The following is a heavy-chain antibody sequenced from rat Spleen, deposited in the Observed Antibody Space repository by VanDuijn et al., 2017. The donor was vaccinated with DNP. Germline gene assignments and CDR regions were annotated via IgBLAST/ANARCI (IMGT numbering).Heavy chain of an antibody. J-gene: IGHJ2*01. D-gene: IGHD1-2*01. V-gene: IGHV5-58*01. Sequence: EVQLVESGGDLVRPGRSVKIACAASGVTFTQTTAPSVFGPPYSESYLMFWIRQAPGKGLEWVASINTDGGSTYYPDSVKGRFTISRDNAENTVHLQMNSLRSEDTATYYCASWAPIAPISTSNYWGQGVMVTVSS. CDR2: INTDGGST. CDR1: GVTFTQTTAPSVFGPPYSESYL. CDR3: ASWAPIAPISTSNY.